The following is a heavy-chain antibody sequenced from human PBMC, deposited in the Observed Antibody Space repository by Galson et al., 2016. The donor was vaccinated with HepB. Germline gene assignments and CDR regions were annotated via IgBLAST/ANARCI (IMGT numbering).Heavy chain of an antibody. V-gene: IGHV1-69*06. CDR1: GHITTNYA. Sequence: SVKVSCKATGHITTNYAINWMRQAPGQGLEWMGEIIPTFGTINYAQKFQGRVTITADTSTNTAHLEVSSLRSEDTAVYYCASKPDFLTTFGMDVWGQGTTVTVPS. J-gene: IGHJ6*02. CDR2: IIPTFGTI. D-gene: IGHD2/OR15-2a*01. CDR3: ASKPDFLTTFGMDV.